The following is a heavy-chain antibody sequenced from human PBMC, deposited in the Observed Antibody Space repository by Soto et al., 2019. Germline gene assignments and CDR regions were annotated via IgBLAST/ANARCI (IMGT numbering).Heavy chain of an antibody. J-gene: IGHJ6*01. CDR1: GGSFRGYY. V-gene: IGHV4-34*01. CDR3: ASLDACYYGSGSPDGYYYYGMDV. Sequence: SVTLSFTCSVYGGSFRGYYWSWIRQPPGKGLEWIGEINHSGSTNYNPSLKSRVTISVDTSKNQFFLKLSSVNAVDTAVDSCASLDACYYGSGSPDGYYYYGMDVGGQGTPVTVSA. CDR2: INHSGST. D-gene: IGHD3-10*01.